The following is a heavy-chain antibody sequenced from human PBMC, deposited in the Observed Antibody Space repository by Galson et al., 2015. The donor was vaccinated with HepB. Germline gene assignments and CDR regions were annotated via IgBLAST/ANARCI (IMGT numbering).Heavy chain of an antibody. CDR1: GFTFSSYG. CDR3: AKDMATVTNEGNLDAFDI. J-gene: IGHJ3*02. D-gene: IGHD4-17*01. V-gene: IGHV3-30*18. Sequence: SLRLSCAASGFTFSSYGMHWVRQAPGKGLEWVAVISYDGSNKYYADSVKGRFTISRDNSKNTLYLQMNSLRAEDTAVYYCAKDMATVTNEGNLDAFDIWGQGTMVTVSS. CDR2: ISYDGSNK.